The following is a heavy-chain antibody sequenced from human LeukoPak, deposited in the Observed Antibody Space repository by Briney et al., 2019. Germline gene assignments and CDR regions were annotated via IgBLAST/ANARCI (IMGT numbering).Heavy chain of an antibody. Sequence: PGGSLRLSCAASGFIFNNYGLMWVRQAPGKGLQWVSAISNYGGGTTYADFVKGRFTISRDNATNSLYLQMNSLRAEDTALYYCVKDIGGYYDSSGYFDYWGQGTLVTVSS. CDR3: VKDIGGYYDSSGYFDY. CDR2: ISNYGGGT. CDR1: GFIFNNYG. J-gene: IGHJ4*02. V-gene: IGHV3-23*01. D-gene: IGHD3-22*01.